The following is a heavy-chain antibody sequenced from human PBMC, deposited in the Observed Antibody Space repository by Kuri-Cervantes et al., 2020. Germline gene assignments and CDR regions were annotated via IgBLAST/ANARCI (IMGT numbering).Heavy chain of an antibody. V-gene: IGHV3-9*01. Sequence: GGSLRLSCTASGFTFDDHGMHWVRQALGKGLEWVSGVTWNSGIIAYADSVKGRFTISRDNAKNSLYLQMNSLRAEDTAVYYCARVAPEYSSSWYYILDYWGQGTLVTVSS. D-gene: IGHD6-13*01. CDR3: ARVAPEYSSSWYYILDY. J-gene: IGHJ4*02. CDR1: GFTFDDHG. CDR2: VTWNSGII.